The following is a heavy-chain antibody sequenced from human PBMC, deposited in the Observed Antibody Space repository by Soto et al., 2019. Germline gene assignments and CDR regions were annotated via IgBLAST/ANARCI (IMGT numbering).Heavy chain of an antibody. CDR2: IYHSGST. J-gene: IGHJ6*02. CDR1: RCSIRRWYW. V-gene: IGHV4-4*02. Sequence: QLQEAGPGLVKPFGTPAPPLPGSRCSIRRWYWGNWVRQPPGKGLGGIGEIYHSGSTHYNPSLKSRVTMSVDKSMNQFSLKLTSVTAADTAVYYCATNSYYSLGVWGQGTTVTVSS. CDR3: ATNSYYSLGV.